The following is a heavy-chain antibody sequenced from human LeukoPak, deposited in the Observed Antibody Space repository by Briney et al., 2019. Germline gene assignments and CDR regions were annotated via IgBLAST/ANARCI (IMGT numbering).Heavy chain of an antibody. D-gene: IGHD3-22*01. J-gene: IGHJ3*02. CDR2: IYYGGSP. CDR1: GGSISTTTNS. Sequence: SETLSLTCNVSGGSISTTTNSWGWAWIRQRPTKGLEWIGSIYYGGSPYYTSSLKSRVTISVDTSKNQFSLKLASLTAADTAVYYCARGSGITMIVVVIGDAFDIWGQGTMVTVSS. CDR3: ARGSGITMIVVVIGDAFDI. V-gene: IGHV4-39*01.